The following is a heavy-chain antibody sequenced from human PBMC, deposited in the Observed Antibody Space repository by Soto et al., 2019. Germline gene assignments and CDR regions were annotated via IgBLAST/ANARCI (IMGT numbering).Heavy chain of an antibody. Sequence: GGSLRLSCAASGFTFGSYWMNWVRQAPGKGLVWVSRIDSDGSSTTYADSVKGRFTTSRDNAKNTLYLQMSSLRVEDTAVYYCARGRPYGLDVWGQGTTVTVSS. CDR3: ARGRPYGLDV. V-gene: IGHV3-74*01. J-gene: IGHJ6*02. CDR1: GFTFGSYW. CDR2: IDSDGSST.